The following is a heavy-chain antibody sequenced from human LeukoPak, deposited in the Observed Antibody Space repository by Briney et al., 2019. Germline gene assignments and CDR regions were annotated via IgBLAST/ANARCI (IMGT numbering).Heavy chain of an antibody. CDR2: IYYSGST. J-gene: IGHJ4*02. D-gene: IGHD4-17*01. CDR1: GGSISSSSYY. Sequence: SGTLSLTCTVSGGSISSSSYYWGWIRQPPGKGLEWIGSIYYSGSTYYNPSLKSRVTISVDTSKNQFSLKLSSVTAADTAVYYCARDWGDDGDYSFDYWGQGTLVTVSS. V-gene: IGHV4-39*07. CDR3: ARDWGDDGDYSFDY.